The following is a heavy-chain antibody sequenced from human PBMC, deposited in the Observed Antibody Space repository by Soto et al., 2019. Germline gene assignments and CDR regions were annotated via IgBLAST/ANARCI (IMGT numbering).Heavy chain of an antibody. CDR2: INPGNGDT. CDR3: ARTDCSSTSCYDYYYYGMDV. J-gene: IGHJ6*02. Sequence: QVQLVQSGTEVKKPGASVKVSCKTSGYSFTKYGLHWVRQAPGQRLEWMGGINPGNGDTIYSQKFQGRVTITRDTSATTAYMELSSERSEDSAVFYGARTDCSSTSCYDYYYYGMDVWGQGTTVTVSS. D-gene: IGHD2-2*01. CDR1: GYSFTKYG. V-gene: IGHV1-3*01.